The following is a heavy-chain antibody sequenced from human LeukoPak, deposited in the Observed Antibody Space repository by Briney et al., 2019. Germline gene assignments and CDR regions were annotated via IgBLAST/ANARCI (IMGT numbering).Heavy chain of an antibody. D-gene: IGHD3-3*01. CDR2: ISAYNGNT. Sequence: ASVKVSCKASGYTFTSYGISWVRQAPGQGLEWMGWISAYNGNTNYAQKLQGRVTMTTDTSTSTAYMELRSLRSDDTAVYYCARDTRLRFLEWLLSGDGGEYYFDYWGHGTLGSVSS. CDR1: GYTFTSYG. CDR3: ARDTRLRFLEWLLSGDGGEYYFDY. J-gene: IGHJ4*01. V-gene: IGHV1-18*01.